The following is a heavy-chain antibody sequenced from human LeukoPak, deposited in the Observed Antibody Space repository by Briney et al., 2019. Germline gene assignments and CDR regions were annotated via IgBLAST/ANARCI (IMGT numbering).Heavy chain of an antibody. J-gene: IGHJ4*02. CDR2: ITYSGTT. D-gene: IGHD3-16*02. CDR3: APAYIWGSFRTFNY. CDR1: GGSISSSRYY. V-gene: IGHV4-39*01. Sequence: PSETLSLTCTVSGGSISSSRYYWGWIRQPPGKGLEWVGSITYSGTTYYNPSLKSRVTISVDTSKSQFSLKLTSVTAADTAVYYCAPAYIWGSFRTFNYWGQGTLVTVSS.